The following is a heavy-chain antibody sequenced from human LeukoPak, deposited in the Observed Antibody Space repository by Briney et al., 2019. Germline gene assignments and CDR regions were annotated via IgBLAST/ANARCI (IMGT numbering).Heavy chain of an antibody. V-gene: IGHV4-59*01. CDR1: GFSFNTYS. Sequence: GSLRLSCAASGFSFNTYSMNWVRQAPGKGLEWIGYIYYSGSTDYNPSLKSRVTISVDTSKNQFSLKLSSVTAADTAVYYCARLHISNWYIFDYWGQGTLVTVSS. J-gene: IGHJ4*02. CDR3: ARLHISNWYIFDY. CDR2: IYYSGST. D-gene: IGHD6-13*01.